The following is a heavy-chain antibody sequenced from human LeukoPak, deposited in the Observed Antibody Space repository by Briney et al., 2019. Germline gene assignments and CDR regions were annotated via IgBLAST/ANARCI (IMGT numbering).Heavy chain of an antibody. CDR1: GFTVSSNY. CDR2: IYSGGTT. CDR3: ASHPRCAAPGTTLDY. V-gene: IGHV3-66*04. J-gene: IGHJ4*02. D-gene: IGHD6-13*01. Sequence: GGSLRLSCAASGFTVSSNYMSWVRQAPGKGLEWVSVIYSGGTTYYADSVKGRFTISRDNSKNTLYLQMISLRAEDTAVYYCASHPRCAAPGTTLDYWGQGTLVTVSS.